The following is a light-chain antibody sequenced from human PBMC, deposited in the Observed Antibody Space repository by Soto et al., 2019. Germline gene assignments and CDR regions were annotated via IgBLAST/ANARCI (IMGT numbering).Light chain of an antibody. Sequence: DIQLTQSPSLLSASIGDRVTITCRASHDISTFLAWYQQKPGKAPKLLIYDAYNLETGVPSTFSGNGYGTDFTFTISSLRPEDIATYYCQKSDHLPLFGPGTKVDIK. CDR3: QKSDHLPL. V-gene: IGKV1-33*01. CDR2: DAY. J-gene: IGKJ3*01. CDR1: HDISTF.